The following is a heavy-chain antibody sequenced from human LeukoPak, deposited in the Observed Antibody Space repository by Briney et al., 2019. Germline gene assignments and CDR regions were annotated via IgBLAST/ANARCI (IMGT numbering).Heavy chain of an antibody. J-gene: IGHJ6*03. Sequence: SETLSLTCTVSGGSISSGSYYWSWVRQPAGKGLEWIGRIYTSGSTNYNPSLKSLVTMSVDTSKNQFSLKLSSVTAADTAVYYCARDHGPGIVYYMDVWGKGTTVTISS. V-gene: IGHV4-61*02. CDR1: GGSISSGSYY. CDR3: ARDHGPGIVYYMDV. D-gene: IGHD1-26*01. CDR2: IYTSGST.